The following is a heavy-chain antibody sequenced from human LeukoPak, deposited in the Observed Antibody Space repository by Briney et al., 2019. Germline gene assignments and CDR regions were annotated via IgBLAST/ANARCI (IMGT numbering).Heavy chain of an antibody. J-gene: IGHJ3*02. CDR1: GGSISSSSYS. Sequence: NSSETLSLTCTVSGGSISSSSYSWGWIRQPPGKGLEWIGSIYYSGSTYYNPSLKSRVTISVDTSKNQFSLKLSSVTAADTAVYYCASPTSPMVRGVISQAFDIWGQGTMVTVSS. V-gene: IGHV4-39*01. CDR3: ASPTSPMVRGVISQAFDI. CDR2: IYYSGST. D-gene: IGHD3-10*01.